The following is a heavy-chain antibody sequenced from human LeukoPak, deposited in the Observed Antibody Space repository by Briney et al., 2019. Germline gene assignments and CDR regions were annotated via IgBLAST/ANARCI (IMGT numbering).Heavy chain of an antibody. J-gene: IGHJ4*02. D-gene: IGHD6-19*01. CDR2: IYGGGST. V-gene: IGHV3-53*01. CDR3: ASWPGGWYGEDS. Sequence: GGSLRLSCAASGFTVSNNFMSWVRQAPGKGLEWVSVIYGGGSTYYADSVKGRFTISRDASKNTLYLQMNSLRAEDTAVYYCASWPGGWYGEDSWGQGTLVTVSS. CDR1: GFTVSNNF.